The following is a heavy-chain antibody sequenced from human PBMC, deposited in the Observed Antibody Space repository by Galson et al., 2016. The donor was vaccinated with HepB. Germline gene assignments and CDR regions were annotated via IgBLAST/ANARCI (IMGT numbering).Heavy chain of an antibody. J-gene: IGHJ5*02. CDR1: GYTFTSSY. CDR2: INPSGGNT. Sequence: SVKVSCKASGYTFTSSYLHWVRQAPGQGLEWMGIINPSGGNTSYAQKFQGRVTMTRDTSTSTVYMELSSLRSEDTAVYYCGRDRLPKIGGVNIRTNWFDPWGQGTLVTVSS. D-gene: IGHD3-16*01. V-gene: IGHV1-46*01. CDR3: GRDRLPKIGGVNIRTNWFDP.